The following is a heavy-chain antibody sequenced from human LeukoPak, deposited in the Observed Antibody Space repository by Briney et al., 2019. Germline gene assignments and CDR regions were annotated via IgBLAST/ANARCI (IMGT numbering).Heavy chain of an antibody. V-gene: IGHV4-34*01. Sequence: SETLSLTCAVYGGSLSGYYWSWIRQPPGKGLEWIGEINHSGSTNYNPSLKSRVTISVDTSKNQFSLKLSSVTAADTAVYYCARGGGRYCSSTSCSTPDYWGQGTLVTVSS. CDR2: INHSGST. D-gene: IGHD2-2*01. CDR3: ARGGGRYCSSTSCSTPDY. J-gene: IGHJ4*02. CDR1: GGSLSGYY.